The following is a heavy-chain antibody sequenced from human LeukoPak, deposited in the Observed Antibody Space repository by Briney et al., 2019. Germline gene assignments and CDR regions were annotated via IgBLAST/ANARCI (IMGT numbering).Heavy chain of an antibody. D-gene: IGHD1-26*01. Sequence: SETLSLTCAVSGGSISSSNWWSWVRQPPGKGLEWIGEIYHSGSTNYNPSLKSRVTISVDKSKNQFSLKLSSVTAADTAVYYCARDLIVGATRHYFDYWGQGTLVTVSS. CDR2: IYHSGST. CDR1: GGSISSSNW. V-gene: IGHV4-4*02. CDR3: ARDLIVGATRHYFDY. J-gene: IGHJ4*02.